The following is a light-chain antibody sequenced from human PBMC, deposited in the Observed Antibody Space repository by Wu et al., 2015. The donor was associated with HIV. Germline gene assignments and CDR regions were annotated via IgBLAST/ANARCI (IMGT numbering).Light chain of an antibody. CDR1: ESVGYDY. Sequence: EIVLTQSPGTLSLSPGERATLFCRASESVGYDYLAWYQQKPGQAPRVLIYGASSRATGTPDRFSGSGSGTDFTLTINRLEPEDFAVYYCQQYGSSRTWTFGQGTKVEIK. CDR3: QQYGSSRTWT. V-gene: IGKV3-20*01. J-gene: IGKJ1*01. CDR2: GAS.